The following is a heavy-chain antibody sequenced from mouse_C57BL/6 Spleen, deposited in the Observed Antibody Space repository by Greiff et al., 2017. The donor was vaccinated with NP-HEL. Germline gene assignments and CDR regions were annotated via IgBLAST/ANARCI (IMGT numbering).Heavy chain of an antibody. CDR2: ISSGSSTI. Sequence: EVQLVESGGGLVKPGGSLKLSCAASGFTFSDYGMHWVRQAPEKGLEWVAYISSGSSTIYYADTVKGRFTISRDNAKNTLFLQRTSLRSEDTAMYYCARQDGYYLWYFDVWGTGTTVTVSS. CDR3: ARQDGYYLWYFDV. D-gene: IGHD2-3*01. V-gene: IGHV5-17*01. J-gene: IGHJ1*03. CDR1: GFTFSDYG.